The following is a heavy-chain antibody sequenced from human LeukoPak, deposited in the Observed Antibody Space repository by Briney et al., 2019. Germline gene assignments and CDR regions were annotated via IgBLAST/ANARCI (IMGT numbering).Heavy chain of an antibody. CDR2: IKQDGSEK. J-gene: IGHJ4*02. D-gene: IGHD4-23*01. V-gene: IGHV3-7*04. CDR3: ARGYGGNPVDY. CDR1: TFTLNNYW. Sequence: GGSLRLSCTASTFTLNNYWMSWVRQAPGKGLEWVANIKQDGSEKYYVDSVKGRFTISRDNAKNSLYLRMNSLRAEDTAVYYCARGYGGNPVDYWGQGTLVTVSS.